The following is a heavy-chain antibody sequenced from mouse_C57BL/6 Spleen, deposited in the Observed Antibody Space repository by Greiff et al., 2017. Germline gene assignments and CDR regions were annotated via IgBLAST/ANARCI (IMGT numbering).Heavy chain of an antibody. J-gene: IGHJ1*03. CDR3: ARGSVVADWYFDV. V-gene: IGHV5-16*01. CDR1: GFTFSDYY. CDR2: INYDGSST. D-gene: IGHD1-1*01. Sequence: EVKVVESEGGLVQPGSSMKLSCTASGFTFSDYYMAWVRQVPEKGLEWVANINYDGSSTYYLDSLKSRFIISRDNAKNILYLQMSSLKSEDTATYYCARGSVVADWYFDVWGTGTTVTVSS.